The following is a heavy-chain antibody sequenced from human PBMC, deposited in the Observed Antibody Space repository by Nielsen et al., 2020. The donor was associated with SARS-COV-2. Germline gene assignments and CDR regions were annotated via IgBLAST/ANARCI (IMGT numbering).Heavy chain of an antibody. Sequence: RQAPGKGLEWVSYISSSSSYTNYADSVKGRFTISRDNSKNTLYLQMNSLRAEDTAVYYCAKGEYCSSTSCYGPYYYGMDVWGQGTTVTVSS. V-gene: IGHV3-11*05. CDR3: AKGEYCSSTSCYGPYYYGMDV. CDR2: ISSSSSYT. D-gene: IGHD2-2*01. J-gene: IGHJ6*02.